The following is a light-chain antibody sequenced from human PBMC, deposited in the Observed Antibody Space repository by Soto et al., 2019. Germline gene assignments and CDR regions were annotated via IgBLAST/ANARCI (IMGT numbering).Light chain of an antibody. CDR2: GAS. J-gene: IGKJ1*01. Sequence: EIVLTQSPGTLSLSPGERATLSCRASQSVTSSYLAWYLQKPGQAPRLLIYGASSRATGIPDRFSGSGSGTDFTLTISRLEPEDFAVYYCQHSGSSPRTFGQGTKVDIK. CDR1: QSVTSSY. CDR3: QHSGSSPRT. V-gene: IGKV3-20*01.